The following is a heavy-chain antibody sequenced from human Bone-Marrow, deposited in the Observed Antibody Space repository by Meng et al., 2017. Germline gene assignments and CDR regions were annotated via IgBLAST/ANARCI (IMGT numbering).Heavy chain of an antibody. CDR1: GFTFSSYA. Sequence: VHLGGCGGGGGQPGGSLRLSCAASGFTFSSYAMHWVRQAPGKGLEWVAVISYDGSNKYYADSVKGRFTISRDNSKNTLYLQMNSLRAEDTAVYYCASSPLLSYNYWGQGTLVTVSS. CDR3: ASSPLLSYNY. D-gene: IGHD1-26*01. J-gene: IGHJ4*02. V-gene: IGHV3-30*07. CDR2: ISYDGSNK.